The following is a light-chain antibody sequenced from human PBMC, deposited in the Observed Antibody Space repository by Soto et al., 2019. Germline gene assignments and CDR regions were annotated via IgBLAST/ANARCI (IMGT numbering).Light chain of an antibody. CDR1: SSNIGAGYD. CDR3: QSYDSSRSGFVV. V-gene: IGLV1-40*01. Sequence: QLVLTQPPSVSGAPGQRVTISCTGSSSNIGAGYDVHWYQQLPGTAPKLLIYGNNNRPSGVPDRFSGSKSGTSASLAITGLQAEDEADYYCQSYDSSRSGFVVFGGGTQLTVL. J-gene: IGLJ2*01. CDR2: GNN.